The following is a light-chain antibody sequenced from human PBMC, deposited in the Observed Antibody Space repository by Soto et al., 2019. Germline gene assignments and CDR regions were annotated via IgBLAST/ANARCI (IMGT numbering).Light chain of an antibody. CDR3: CSYAGSYTWV. Sequence: QSALTKPRSVSGSPGQSVTISCTGTSSDVGGYNFVSWHQQHPGKAPKLMIYDVSKRPSGVPDRFSGSKSGNTASLTISGLQAEDEADYYCCSYAGSYTWVFGTGTKLTVL. CDR2: DVS. CDR1: SSDVGGYNF. V-gene: IGLV2-11*01. J-gene: IGLJ1*01.